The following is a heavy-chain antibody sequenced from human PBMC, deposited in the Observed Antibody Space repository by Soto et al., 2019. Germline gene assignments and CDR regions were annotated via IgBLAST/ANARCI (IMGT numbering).Heavy chain of an antibody. CDR2: IYYSGST. Sequence: SDTLSLTCTVSGVFISSYYWSWIRQPPGKGLEWIGYIYYSGSTNYNPSLKSRVTISVDTSKNQFSLKLSSVTAADTAVYYCARVFGDHSSGNDDSDTWGQGTMVTVSS. V-gene: IGHV4-59*08. J-gene: IGHJ3*02. D-gene: IGHD1-26*01. CDR3: ARVFGDHSSGNDDSDT. CDR1: GVFISSYY.